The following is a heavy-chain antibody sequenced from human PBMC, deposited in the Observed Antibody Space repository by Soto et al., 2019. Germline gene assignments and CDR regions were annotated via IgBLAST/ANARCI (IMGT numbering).Heavy chain of an antibody. J-gene: IGHJ4*02. Sequence: PSETLSLTCTVSGGSISSYYWSWIRQPPGKGLEWIGYIYYSGSTNYNPSLKSRVTISVDTSKNQFSLKLSSVTAADTAVYYCVRRVRYCSSTSCRGYFDYWGQGTLVTVSS. CDR2: IYYSGST. D-gene: IGHD2-2*01. CDR1: GGSISSYY. V-gene: IGHV4-59*01. CDR3: VRRVRYCSSTSCRGYFDY.